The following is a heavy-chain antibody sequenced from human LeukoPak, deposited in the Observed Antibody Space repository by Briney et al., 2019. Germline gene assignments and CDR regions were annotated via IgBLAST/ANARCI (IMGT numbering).Heavy chain of an antibody. Sequence: SETLSLTCTVSGGSVSSSSFSWSWIRQPPGKGLEWTGYFYYSGSTNYNPSLKSRVTISVDTSKNQFSLKLSSVTAADTAIYYCARDLTWGQGTLVTVSS. V-gene: IGHV4-61*01. J-gene: IGHJ5*02. CDR2: FYYSGST. CDR3: ARDLT. CDR1: GGSVSSSSFS.